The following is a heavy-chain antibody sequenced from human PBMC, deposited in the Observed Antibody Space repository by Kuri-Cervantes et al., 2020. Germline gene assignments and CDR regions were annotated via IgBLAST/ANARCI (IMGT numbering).Heavy chain of an antibody. D-gene: IGHD5-12*01. Sequence: ESLKISCTVPGGSISSSSYYWGWIRQPPGKGLEWIGSIYYSGSTYYNPSLKSRVTISVDTSKNQFSLKLSSVTAADTVVYYCARGDSGYDLPPDYWGQGTLVTVSS. V-gene: IGHV4-39*07. CDR3: ARGDSGYDLPPDY. CDR1: GGSISSSSYY. J-gene: IGHJ4*02. CDR2: IYYSGST.